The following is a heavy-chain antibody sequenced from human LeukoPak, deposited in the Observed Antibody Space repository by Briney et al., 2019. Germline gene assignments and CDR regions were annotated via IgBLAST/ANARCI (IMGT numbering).Heavy chain of an antibody. Sequence: GGSLRLSCTASGFTFGDYAMSWFRQAPGKGLEWVGFIRSKAYGGTTEYAASVKGRFTISRDDSKSIAYLQMNSLKTEDTAVYYCTRADYSSGWYGRGAFDIWGQGTMVTVSS. CDR3: TRADYSSGWYGRGAFDI. V-gene: IGHV3-49*03. CDR2: IRSKAYGGTT. D-gene: IGHD6-19*01. CDR1: GFTFGDYA. J-gene: IGHJ3*02.